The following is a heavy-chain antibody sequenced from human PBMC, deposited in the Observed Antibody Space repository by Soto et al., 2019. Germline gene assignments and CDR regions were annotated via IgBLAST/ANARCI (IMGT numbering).Heavy chain of an antibody. Sequence: QVQLVQSGAEVKKPGSSVKVSCKASGGTFSSYAISWVRQAPGQGLEWMGGIIPIFGTANYAQKFQGRVTITADKSTSTAYMELSSLRSEDTAVYYCARVRITIFGVVTQGYYGVDVWGQGTTVTVSS. CDR3: ARVRITIFGVVTQGYYGVDV. J-gene: IGHJ6*02. CDR1: GGTFSSYA. V-gene: IGHV1-69*06. D-gene: IGHD3-3*01. CDR2: IIPIFGTA.